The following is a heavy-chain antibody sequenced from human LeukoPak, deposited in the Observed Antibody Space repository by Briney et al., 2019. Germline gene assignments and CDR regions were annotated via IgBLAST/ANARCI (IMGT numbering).Heavy chain of an antibody. Sequence: PSQTLSLTCTVSGASFSSGDQYWNWIPQGPGEGLEWVGSIHPSRTLYNNPSLETLVTISIDTSKNHFSLNLSSVTGAGTAVYFCSIGLDSIKLGYWGQGTLVTVSS. CDR3: SIGLDSIKLGY. D-gene: IGHD3-9*01. CDR1: GASFSSGDQY. J-gene: IGHJ4*02. V-gene: IGHV4-31*01. CDR2: IHPSRTL.